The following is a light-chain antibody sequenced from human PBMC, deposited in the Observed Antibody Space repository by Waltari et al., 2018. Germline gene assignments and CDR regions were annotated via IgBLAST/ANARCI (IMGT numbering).Light chain of an antibody. CDR3: QVWDSSSDPVV. J-gene: IGLJ3*02. CDR2: YVT. Sequence: SFVLTPPPSLSVAQGQTAKITCGGNDLGSQNVHWYQQKPGQAPVVVVYYVTDRPSGIPERFSGSTSGNTATLTINRVEAGDEADYFCQVWDSSSDPVVFGGGTKLTVL. V-gene: IGLV3-21*02. CDR1: DLGSQN.